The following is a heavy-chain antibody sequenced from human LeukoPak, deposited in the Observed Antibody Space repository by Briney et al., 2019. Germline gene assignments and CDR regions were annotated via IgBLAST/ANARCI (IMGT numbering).Heavy chain of an antibody. J-gene: IGHJ4*02. Sequence: GRSLRLSCAASGFTLSNYAMHWVRQAPEKGLECVSLITYDGSNKYYADSVKGRFTISRDNSKNTLYLQMNTLRAEDTAVFYCAKGPYDYRPDWTRYYFDYWGQGTLVTVSS. D-gene: IGHD3-16*01. CDR1: GFTLSNYA. V-gene: IGHV3-30*04. CDR3: AKGPYDYRPDWTRYYFDY. CDR2: ITYDGSNK.